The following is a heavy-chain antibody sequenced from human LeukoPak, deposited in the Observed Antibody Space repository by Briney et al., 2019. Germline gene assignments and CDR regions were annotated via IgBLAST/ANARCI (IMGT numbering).Heavy chain of an antibody. CDR1: GFTFSDYW. J-gene: IGHJ4*02. CDR3: ARRYFDY. V-gene: IGHV3-7*01. Sequence: GGSLRLSCAASGFTFSDYWMSWVRQAPGKGLEWVANIRQDGSEKYYVDFVRGRFTISRDNAKNSLYLQMNSLRAEDTAVYYCARRYFDYRGQGTLVTVSS. CDR2: IRQDGSEK.